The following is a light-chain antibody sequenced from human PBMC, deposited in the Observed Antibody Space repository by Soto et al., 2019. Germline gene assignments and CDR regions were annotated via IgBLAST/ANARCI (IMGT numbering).Light chain of an antibody. Sequence: EIVMTQSPGTLSVSPGERATLSCRASQSVSTYLAWYQQQPGQAPRLLIYDASNRATGIPPRFSGSGSGTDFTLTISSLEPEDFAGYYCQHRNNWQWTFGQGTKVDIK. CDR1: QSVSTY. CDR2: DAS. CDR3: QHRNNWQWT. V-gene: IGKV3-11*01. J-gene: IGKJ1*01.